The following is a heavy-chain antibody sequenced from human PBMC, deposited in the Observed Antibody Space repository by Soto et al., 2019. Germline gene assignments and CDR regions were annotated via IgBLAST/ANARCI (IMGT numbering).Heavy chain of an antibody. D-gene: IGHD3-10*01. CDR3: AKDVGIWFGELLPFDY. CDR2: ISGSGGST. V-gene: IGHV3-23*01. Sequence: GGSLRLSCAASGFTFSSYAMSWVRQAPGKVLEWVSAISGSGGSTYYADSVKGRFTISRDNSKNTLYLQMNSLRAEDTAVYYCAKDVGIWFGELLPFDYWGQGTLVTVSS. J-gene: IGHJ4*02. CDR1: GFTFSSYA.